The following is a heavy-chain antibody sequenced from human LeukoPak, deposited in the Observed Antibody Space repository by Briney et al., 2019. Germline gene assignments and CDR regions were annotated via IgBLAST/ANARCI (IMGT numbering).Heavy chain of an antibody. CDR2: IIPIFGTA. CDR1: GGTFSSYA. V-gene: IGHV1-69*13. CDR3: ARDSSGSYCADY. D-gene: IGHD1-26*01. Sequence: ASVKVSCKASGGTFSSYAISWVRQAPGQGLEWMGGIIPIFGTANYAQKFQGRVTITADESTSTAYMELSSLRSEDTAVYYCARDSSGSYCADYWGQGTLVTVSS. J-gene: IGHJ4*02.